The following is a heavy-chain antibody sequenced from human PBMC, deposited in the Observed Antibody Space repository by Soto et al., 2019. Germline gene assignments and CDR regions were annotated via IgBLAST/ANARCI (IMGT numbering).Heavy chain of an antibody. CDR2: MNPNSGNG. V-gene: IGHV1-8*01. J-gene: IGHJ5*02. CDR1: GYAFSNND. Sequence: GASVKVSCKASGYAFSNNDISWVRQSTGQGLEWMGWMNPNSGNGGYAQKFQGRVTMTRDTSTSTAYMELSSLASDDTAIYYCARMETSGTLNWFDPWGQGTPVTVSS. D-gene: IGHD1-1*01. CDR3: ARMETSGTLNWFDP.